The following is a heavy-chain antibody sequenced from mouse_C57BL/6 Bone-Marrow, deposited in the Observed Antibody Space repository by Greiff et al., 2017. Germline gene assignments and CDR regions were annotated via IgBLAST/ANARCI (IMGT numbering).Heavy chain of an antibody. CDR3: AGGNWGYAMDY. CDR2: LYPYNGVS. CDR1: GYSFTGYY. V-gene: IGHV1-31*01. D-gene: IGHD4-1*01. Sequence: EVQLQQSGPELVKPGASVKLSCKASGYSFTGYYMHWVKQSNGNILDWIGYLYPYNGVSSYNQKFKGKATLTVDKSSSTAYMELSSMTSEVSSVDYCAGGNWGYAMDYWGQGTSVTVSS. J-gene: IGHJ4*01.